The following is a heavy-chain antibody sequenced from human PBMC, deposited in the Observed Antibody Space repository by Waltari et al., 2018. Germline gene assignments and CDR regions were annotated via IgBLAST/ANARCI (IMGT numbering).Heavy chain of an antibody. CDR2: FDPEDVEA. Sequence: QVQLVQSGAEVKKPGASVKVSCKVSGYTLTELSMHWVRQAPGKGLEWMGGFDPEDVEASNAQKFQGRVTMTEDTSTDTAYMELSSLRSEDTAVYYCATARYYYDSSGPFDAFDIWGQGTMVTVSS. CDR3: ATARYYYDSSGPFDAFDI. CDR1: GYTLTELS. J-gene: IGHJ3*02. D-gene: IGHD3-22*01. V-gene: IGHV1-24*01.